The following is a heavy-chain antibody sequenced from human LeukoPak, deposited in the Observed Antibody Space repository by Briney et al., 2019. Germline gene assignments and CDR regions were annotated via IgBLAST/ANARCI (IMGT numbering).Heavy chain of an antibody. Sequence: GASVKVSCKASGGTFSSYAISWVRQAPGQGLEWMGIINPSGGSTSYAQKFQGRVTMTRDTSTSTVYMELSSLRSEDTAVYYCARDDSSGWYDYWGQGTLVTVSS. CDR3: ARDDSSGWYDY. CDR1: GGTFSSYA. V-gene: IGHV1-46*01. CDR2: INPSGGST. D-gene: IGHD6-19*01. J-gene: IGHJ4*02.